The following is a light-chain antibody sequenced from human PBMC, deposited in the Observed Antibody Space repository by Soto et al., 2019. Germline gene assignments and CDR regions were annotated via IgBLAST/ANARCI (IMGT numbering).Light chain of an antibody. CDR3: QQGFSSPQYS. J-gene: IGKJ2*03. Sequence: DIQMTQSPSSLSASIGDRVTITCRASQTINNYLNWYQQKPGKAPKLLIYAASSLQSGLPSRFSGSGSGTDFTLTIDSLQPEYFATYYCQQGFSSPQYSFGQGTKLDVK. CDR2: AAS. CDR1: QTINNY. V-gene: IGKV1-39*01.